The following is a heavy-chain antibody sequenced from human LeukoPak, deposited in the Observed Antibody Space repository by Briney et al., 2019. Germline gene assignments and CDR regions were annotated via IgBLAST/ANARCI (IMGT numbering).Heavy chain of an antibody. J-gene: IGHJ3*02. Sequence: GGSLRLSCAASTFTFSSYTMNWVRQAPGTGLEWVSSISSSGSYIYYADSLKGRFTVSRDNARKSLYLQMNSLRAEDTAVYYCVRASDHDRGSYRWDAFDIWGQGTMVTVSS. V-gene: IGHV3-21*01. CDR2: ISSSGSYI. D-gene: IGHD3-16*02. CDR1: TFTFSSYT. CDR3: VRASDHDRGSYRWDAFDI.